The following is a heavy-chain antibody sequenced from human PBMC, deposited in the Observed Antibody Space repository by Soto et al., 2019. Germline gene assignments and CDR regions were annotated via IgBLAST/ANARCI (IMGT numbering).Heavy chain of an antibody. V-gene: IGHV4-4*07. CDR2: IYTSGST. CDR3: ARTIGAAYYFDF. D-gene: IGHD6-25*01. CDR1: GDSMTKYY. Sequence: SETLSLTCNVSGDSMTKYYWSWIRQPAGKGLEWIGRIYTSGSTNYNPSLKSRVTMSIDTSNNHFSLNLKSVTAADTAVYYCARTIGAAYYFDFWGQGALVTVSS. J-gene: IGHJ4*02.